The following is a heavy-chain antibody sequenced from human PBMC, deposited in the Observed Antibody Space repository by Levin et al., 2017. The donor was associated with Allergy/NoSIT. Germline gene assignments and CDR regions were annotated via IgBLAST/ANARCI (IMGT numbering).Heavy chain of an antibody. CDR3: ARTLGDPPYYYDSRVYYYYYGMDV. J-gene: IGHJ6*02. V-gene: IGHV2-26*01. D-gene: IGHD3-22*01. Sequence: SGPTLVKPTETLTLTCTVSGFSLSNARMGVSWIRQPPGKALEWLAHIFSNDEKSYSTSLKSRLTISKDTSKSQVVLTMTNMDPVDTATYYCARTLGDPPYYYDSRVYYYYYGMDVWGQGTTVTVSS. CDR2: IFSNDEK. CDR1: GFSLSNARMG.